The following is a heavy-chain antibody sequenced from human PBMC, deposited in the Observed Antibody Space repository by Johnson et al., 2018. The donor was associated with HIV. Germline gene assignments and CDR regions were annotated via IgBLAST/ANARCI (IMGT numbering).Heavy chain of an antibody. Sequence: VQLVESGGGLIQPGGSLRLSCAASGFTVSSNYMSWVRQAPGKGLEWVAVIYSGGSTNYADSVKGRFTISRDNAKNSMYLQMNSLRAEDTALYYCAREQWADAFDIWGQGTMVTVSS. V-gene: IGHV3-53*01. CDR3: AREQWADAFDI. CDR1: GFTVSSNY. J-gene: IGHJ3*02. D-gene: IGHD6-19*01. CDR2: IYSGGST.